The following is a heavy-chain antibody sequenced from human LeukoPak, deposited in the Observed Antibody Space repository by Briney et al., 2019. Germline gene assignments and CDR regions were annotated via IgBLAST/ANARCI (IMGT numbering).Heavy chain of an antibody. CDR2: IYYSGST. D-gene: IGHD3-10*01. J-gene: IGHJ4*02. CDR3: ARHYYGSGSAY. CDR1: GYSISSGYY. V-gene: IGHV4-38-2*02. Sequence: SETLSLTCTVSGYSISSGYYWGWIRQPPGKGLEWIGSIYYSGSTYYNPSLKSRVTISVDTSKNQFSLKLNSVTAADTAVYYCARHYYGSGSAYWGQGTLVTVSS.